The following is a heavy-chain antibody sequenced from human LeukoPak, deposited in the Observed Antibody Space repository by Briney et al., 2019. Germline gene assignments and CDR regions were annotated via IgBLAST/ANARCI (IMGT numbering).Heavy chain of an antibody. CDR3: ARRSTISMLFVIIPGGWFDP. D-gene: IGHD3/OR15-3a*01. CDR2: INQSGST. V-gene: IGHV4-34*01. Sequence: SETLSLTCAVYGGSFSGYYWSWIRQPPGKGLEWIGEINQSGSTNYNPSLKSRVIISVDTSKNQFSLKLNFVTAADTAVYYCARRSTISMLFVIIPGGWFDPWGQGTLVTVSS. CDR1: GGSFSGYY. J-gene: IGHJ5*02.